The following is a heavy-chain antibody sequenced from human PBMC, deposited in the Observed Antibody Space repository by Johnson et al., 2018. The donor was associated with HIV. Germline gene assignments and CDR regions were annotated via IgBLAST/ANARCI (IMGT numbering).Heavy chain of an antibody. V-gene: IGHV3-74*03. CDR1: GFTFSSYW. CDR2: IYNDGSRT. CDR3: ARAYMSSGSYYDAFDI. J-gene: IGHJ3*02. Sequence: VQLVESGGGLVQPGGSLRLSCAASGFTFSSYWMVWVRQVPGKRPVWVARIYNDGSRTTYADSVRGRFTISRDNAKNSLYLQMNSLRAEDTALYYCARAYMSSGSYYDAFDIWGQGTMVIVSS. D-gene: IGHD1-26*01.